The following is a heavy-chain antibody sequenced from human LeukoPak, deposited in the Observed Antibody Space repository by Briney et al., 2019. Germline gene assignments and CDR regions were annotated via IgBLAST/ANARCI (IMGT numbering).Heavy chain of an antibody. D-gene: IGHD3-3*01. Sequence: RPSQTLSLTCTVSGGSISSGGYYWSWIRQPPGKGLEWIGYIYHSGSTYYNPSLKSRVTISVDRSKNQFSLKLSSVTAADTAVYYCARTSTIFGVVIPPGEYYFDYWGQGTLVTVSS. J-gene: IGHJ4*02. CDR1: GGSISSGGYY. CDR2: IYHSGST. V-gene: IGHV4-30-2*01. CDR3: ARTSTIFGVVIPPGEYYFDY.